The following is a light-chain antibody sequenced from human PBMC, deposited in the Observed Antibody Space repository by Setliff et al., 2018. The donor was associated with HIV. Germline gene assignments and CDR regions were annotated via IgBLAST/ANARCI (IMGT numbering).Light chain of an antibody. J-gene: IGLJ1*01. CDR3: CSYAGSYTFYV. CDR1: SSDVGSYNL. V-gene: IGLV2-23*01. CDR2: EGN. Sequence: QSALTQPASVSGSPGQSITISCTGTSSDVGSYNLVSWYQQHPGKAPKLIIYEGNKRPSGVSTRFSGSKSGNTASLTISGLQAEDEADYYCCSYAGSYTFYVFGTGTKVTVL.